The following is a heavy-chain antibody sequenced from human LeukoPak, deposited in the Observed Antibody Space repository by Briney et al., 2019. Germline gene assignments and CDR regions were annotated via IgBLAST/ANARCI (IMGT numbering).Heavy chain of an antibody. D-gene: IGHD1-26*01. CDR3: ARDFLGSYSPYNWFDP. CDR1: GGSISSYY. J-gene: IGHJ5*02. Sequence: PSETLSLTCTVSGGSISSYYWSWIRQPAGKGLEWIGRIYTSGSTNYNPSLKSRVTMSVDTSKNQFSLKLSSVTAADTAVYYCARDFLGSYSPYNWFDPWGQGTLVTVSS. CDR2: IYTSGST. V-gene: IGHV4-4*07.